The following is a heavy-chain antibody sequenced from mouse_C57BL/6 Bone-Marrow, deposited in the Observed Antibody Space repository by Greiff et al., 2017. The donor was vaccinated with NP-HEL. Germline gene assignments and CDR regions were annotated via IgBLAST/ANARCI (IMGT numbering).Heavy chain of an antibody. CDR3: ARKGVRYPWFAY. V-gene: IGHV2-2*01. D-gene: IGHD1-1*01. CDR1: GFSLTSYG. J-gene: IGHJ3*01. Sequence: VQLQESGPGLVQPSQSLSITCTVSGFSLTSYGVHWVRQSPGKGLEWLGVIWSGGSTDYNAAFISRLSISKDNSKSQVFFKMNSMQADDTAIYDCARKGVRYPWFAYWGQGTLVTVSA. CDR2: IWSGGST.